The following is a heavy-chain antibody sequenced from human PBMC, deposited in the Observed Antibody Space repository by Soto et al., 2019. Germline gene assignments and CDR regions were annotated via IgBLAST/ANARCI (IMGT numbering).Heavy chain of an antibody. J-gene: IGHJ4*02. D-gene: IGHD3-10*01. CDR2: INHSGST. V-gene: IGHV4-34*01. CDR3: ARGEKLLWFGELPYYFDY. CDR1: GGSFSGYY. Sequence: PSETLSLTCAVYGGSFSGYYWSWIRQPPGKGLEWIGEINHSGSTNYNPSLKSRVTISVDTSKNQFSLKLSSVTAADTAVYYCARGEKLLWFGELPYYFDYWGQGTLVTVS.